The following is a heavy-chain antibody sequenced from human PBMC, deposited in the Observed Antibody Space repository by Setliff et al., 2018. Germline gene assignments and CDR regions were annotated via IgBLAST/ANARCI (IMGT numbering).Heavy chain of an antibody. Sequence: ASVKVSCKASGYTFTRYAMNWVRQAPGQGLEWMGWINTNTGNPTYAQGFTGRFVFSLDTSDSTAYLQISSLKAEDTAVYYCARDSSGWSGFSRLVGVYYYYMDVWGKGTTVTVSS. V-gene: IGHV7-4-1*02. CDR1: GYTFTRYA. CDR2: INTNTGNP. D-gene: IGHD6-19*01. J-gene: IGHJ6*03. CDR3: ARDSSGWSGFSRLVGVYYYYMDV.